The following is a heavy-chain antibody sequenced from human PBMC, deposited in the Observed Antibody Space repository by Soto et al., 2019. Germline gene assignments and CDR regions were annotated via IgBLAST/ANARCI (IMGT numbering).Heavy chain of an antibody. J-gene: IGHJ6*03. CDR1: GYTFTSYD. V-gene: IGHV1-8*01. CDR3: ARGKKVLRYFEWLDDYYYYMDV. Sequence: ASVKVSCKASGYTFTSYDINWVRQATGQGLEWMGWMNPNSGNTGYAQKFQGRVTMTRNTSISTAYMELSSLRSEDTAVYYCARGKKVLRYFEWLDDYYYYMDVWGKGTTVTVSS. D-gene: IGHD3-9*01. CDR2: MNPNSGNT.